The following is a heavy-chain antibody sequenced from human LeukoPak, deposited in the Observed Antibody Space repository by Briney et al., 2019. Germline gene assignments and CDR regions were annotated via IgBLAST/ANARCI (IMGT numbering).Heavy chain of an antibody. CDR1: GFTFRSYV. D-gene: IGHD3-10*01. V-gene: IGHV3-30-3*01. CDR2: ISYDGSNK. CDR3: ARAVTMVRGVITSSYFDY. J-gene: IGHJ4*02. Sequence: GGSLRLSCAAPGFTFRSYVIHWVRQAPGKGLEWVAVISYDGSNKYYADSVKGRFTISRDNSKNTLYLQMSTLSAEDTAVYCCARAVTMVRGVITSSYFDYWGQGTLVTVSS.